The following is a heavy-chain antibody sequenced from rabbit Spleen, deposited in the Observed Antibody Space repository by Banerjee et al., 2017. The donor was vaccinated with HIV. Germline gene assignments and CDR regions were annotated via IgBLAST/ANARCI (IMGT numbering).Heavy chain of an antibody. V-gene: IGHV1S45*01. CDR3: ARNYVNAFDP. D-gene: IGHD1-1*01. CDR2: IDTSNGYT. CDR1: GFSFSSNW. Sequence: LEESGGGLVKPGGALTLTCTVSGFSFSSNWICWVRQAPGKGLEWIACIDTSNGYTDYANWPKGRFTISKASSTTVTLQMTSLTVADTATYFCARNYVNAFDPWGPGTLVTVS. J-gene: IGHJ2*01.